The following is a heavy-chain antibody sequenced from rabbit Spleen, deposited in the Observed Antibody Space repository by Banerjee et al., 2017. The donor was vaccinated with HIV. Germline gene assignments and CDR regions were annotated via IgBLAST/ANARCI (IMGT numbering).Heavy chain of an antibody. CDR1: GFDFSTYG. CDR3: VRGASSSGYYSL. J-gene: IGHJ4*01. Sequence: LEESGGGLVQPGGSLTLSCKASGFDFSTYGVSWVRQAPGKGLEWIGYIDGVFGTTYYARWVNGRFTISSHNAQNTLYLQMNSLTAADTATYFCVRGASSSGYYSLWGQGTLVTVS. D-gene: IGHD1-1*01. CDR2: IDGVFGTT. V-gene: IGHV1S47*01.